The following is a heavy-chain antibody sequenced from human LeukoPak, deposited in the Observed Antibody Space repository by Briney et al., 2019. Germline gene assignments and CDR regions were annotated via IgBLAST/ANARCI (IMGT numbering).Heavy chain of an antibody. CDR3: AREAAYCSGGSCYSEFHY. D-gene: IGHD2-15*01. V-gene: IGHV1-2*02. CDR1: GYTFTGYY. Sequence: GASVKVSCKASGYTFTGYYMHWVRQAPGQGLEWMGWINPNSGGTNYAQKFQGRVTMTRDTSISTAYMELSRLRSDVTAVYYCAREAAYCSGGSCYSEFHYWGQGTLVTVSS. CDR2: INPNSGGT. J-gene: IGHJ4*02.